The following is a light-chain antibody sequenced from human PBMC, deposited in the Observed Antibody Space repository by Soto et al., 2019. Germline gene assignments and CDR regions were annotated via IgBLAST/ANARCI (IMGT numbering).Light chain of an antibody. V-gene: IGKV3-11*01. CDR3: QQRSDWPPAST. J-gene: IGKJ4*01. CDR1: QSVGSY. Sequence: EIFLTQSPATMSLSPGERATLSCRASQSVGSYLAWYQQKPGQAPRLLIYDASNRATGTPDRFSGSGSGTDFTLIISSLEPEDFAVYYCQQRSDWPPASTFGGGTKVEIK. CDR2: DAS.